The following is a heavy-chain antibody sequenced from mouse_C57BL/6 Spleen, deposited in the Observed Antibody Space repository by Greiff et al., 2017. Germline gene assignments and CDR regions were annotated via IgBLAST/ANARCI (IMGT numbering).Heavy chain of an antibody. D-gene: IGHD1-1*01. CDR2: ISDGGSYT. J-gene: IGHJ2*01. CDR1: GFTFSSYA. CDR3: ARDYYGSSGRNYFDY. V-gene: IGHV5-4*01. Sequence: EVQLQESGGGLVKPGGSLKLSCAASGFTFSSYAMSWVRQTPEKRLEWVATISDGGSYTYYPDNVKGRFTISRDNAKNNLYLQMSHLKSEDTAMYYCARDYYGSSGRNYFDYWGQGTTLTVSS.